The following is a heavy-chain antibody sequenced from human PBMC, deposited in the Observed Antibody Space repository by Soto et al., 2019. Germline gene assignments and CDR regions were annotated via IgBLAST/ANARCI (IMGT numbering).Heavy chain of an antibody. V-gene: IGHV3-30*18. CDR2: ISYDGSNK. Sequence: GGSLRVSCAASGFTFGSYGMHWVRQAPGKGLEWVAVISYDGSNKYYADSVKGRFTISRDNSKNALYLQMNSLRAEDTAVYYCAKSRTTRGYYYYGMDVRGQGTTVTVS. CDR1: GFTFGSYG. CDR3: AKSRTTRGYYYYGMDV. J-gene: IGHJ6*02. D-gene: IGHD4-17*01.